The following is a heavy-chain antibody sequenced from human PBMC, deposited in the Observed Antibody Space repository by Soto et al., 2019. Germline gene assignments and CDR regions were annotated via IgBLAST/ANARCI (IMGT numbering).Heavy chain of an antibody. CDR1: GYTFTGYY. CDR2: INPNSGGT. Sequence: QVQLVQSGAEVKKPGASVKVSCKASGYTFTGYYMHWVRQAPGQGLEWMGWINPNSGGTNYAQKFQGRVTMTRDTSISTAYMELSRLRSDDTAVYYCARVPPVVYYYYYGMDVWGQGTTVTVSS. J-gene: IGHJ6*02. D-gene: IGHD2-21*01. CDR3: ARVPPVVYYYYYGMDV. V-gene: IGHV1-2*02.